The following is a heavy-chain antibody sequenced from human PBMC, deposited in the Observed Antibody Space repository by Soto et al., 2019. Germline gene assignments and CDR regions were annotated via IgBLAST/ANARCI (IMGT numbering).Heavy chain of an antibody. V-gene: IGHV4-30-4*01. CDR3: AREGRQYGSGDDAFDI. CDR1: GGSISSGDYY. Sequence: SSETLSLTCTVSGGSISSGDYYWSWIRQPPGKGLEWIGYIYYSGSTYYNPSLKSRVTISVDTSKNQFSLKLSSVTAADTAVYYCAREGRQYGSGDDAFDIWGQGTMVTVS. CDR2: IYYSGST. J-gene: IGHJ3*02. D-gene: IGHD3-10*01.